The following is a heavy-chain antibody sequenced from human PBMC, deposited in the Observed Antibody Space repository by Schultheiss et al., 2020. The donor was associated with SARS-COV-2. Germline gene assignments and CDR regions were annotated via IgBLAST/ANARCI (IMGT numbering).Heavy chain of an antibody. Sequence: SQTLSLTCTVSGGSISSLYWSWIRQPAGKGLEWIGRIYTSGSTNYNPSLKSRVTMSVDTSKNQFSLKLSSVTAADTAVYYCARAPYSSGWYRFDYWGQGTLVTVSS. CDR2: IYTSGST. J-gene: IGHJ4*02. D-gene: IGHD6-19*01. V-gene: IGHV4-4*07. CDR1: GGSISSLY. CDR3: ARAPYSSGWYRFDY.